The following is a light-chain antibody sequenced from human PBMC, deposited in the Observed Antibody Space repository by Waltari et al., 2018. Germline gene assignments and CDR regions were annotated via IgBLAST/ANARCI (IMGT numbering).Light chain of an antibody. CDR2: EVN. V-gene: IGLV2-23*02. Sequence: QSALTPPASVSGSPGPSLPLSCTGASSVVWGYNFLSRYRQRPRKAPKLGIYEVNRRPSGVSHRFSGSKSGNTASLTISGLQTEDEADYFCCSYAGSSTYVFGTGTKVTVL. CDR3: CSYAGSSTYV. J-gene: IGLJ1*01. CDR1: SSVVWGYNF.